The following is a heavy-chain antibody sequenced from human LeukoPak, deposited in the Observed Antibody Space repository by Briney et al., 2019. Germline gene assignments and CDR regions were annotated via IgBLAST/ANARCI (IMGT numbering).Heavy chain of an antibody. CDR1: GYTFTASY. CDR2: MNPNSGDI. J-gene: IGHJ4*02. V-gene: IGHV1-2*02. CDR3: ARGGYDILTGSYRVRYYFDY. D-gene: IGHD3-9*01. Sequence: ASVTVSFQASGYTFTASYIHWVRLAPGQGLEWMGWMNPNSGDIHYAQKFRGRVTITRDTSIRTAYMALNRLGSDDTAVYYCARGGYDILTGSYRVRYYFDYWGQGTLVTVSS.